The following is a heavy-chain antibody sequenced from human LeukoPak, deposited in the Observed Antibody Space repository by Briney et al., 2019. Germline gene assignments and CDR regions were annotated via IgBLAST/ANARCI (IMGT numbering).Heavy chain of an antibody. CDR2: IYRSGIT. CDR1: GYSISSGYY. V-gene: IGHV4-38-2*01. CDR3: ATTRVVPAAIVN. J-gene: IGHJ4*02. Sequence: SETLSLTCAVSGYSISSGYYWGWIRQPPGKGLEWIGSIYRSGITYYNPSVKSRVTISVDTSKNQFSLKVSSVTAADTAVYYCATTRVVPAAIVNWGQGTLVTVSS. D-gene: IGHD2-2*01.